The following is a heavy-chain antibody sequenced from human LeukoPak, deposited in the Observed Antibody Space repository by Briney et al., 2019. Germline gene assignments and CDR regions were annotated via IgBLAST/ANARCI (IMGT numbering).Heavy chain of an antibody. CDR1: GYTFTSYS. Sequence: ASVKVSCKASGYTFTSYSMHWVRQAPGQGHEWMGIINPSGGGTSYAQKFQGRVTMTRDTSTGTVYMELSSLRSEDTAVYYCARVWGSGSYYDYWGQGTLVTVSS. CDR2: INPSGGGT. CDR3: ARVWGSGSYYDY. J-gene: IGHJ4*02. D-gene: IGHD3-10*01. V-gene: IGHV1-46*01.